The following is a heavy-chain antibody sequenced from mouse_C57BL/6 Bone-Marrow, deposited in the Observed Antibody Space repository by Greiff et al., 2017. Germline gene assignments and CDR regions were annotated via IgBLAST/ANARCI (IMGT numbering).Heavy chain of an antibody. D-gene: IGHD2-2*01. Sequence: QVQLKASGAELVRPGASVTLSCKASGYTFTDYEMHWVKQTPVHGLEWIGAIDPETGGTAYNQKFKGKAILTADNSSSTAYMELRSLTSEDSAVYYCTRPSLVTRGWYFDVWGTGTTVTVSS. CDR3: TRPSLVTRGWYFDV. CDR2: IDPETGGT. V-gene: IGHV1-15*01. CDR1: GYTFTDYE. J-gene: IGHJ1*03.